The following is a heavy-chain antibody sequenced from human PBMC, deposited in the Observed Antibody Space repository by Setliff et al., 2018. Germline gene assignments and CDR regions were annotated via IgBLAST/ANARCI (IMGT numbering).Heavy chain of an antibody. CDR2: VSGSGDRI. D-gene: IGHD1-26*01. CDR3: AKVLSLVGASDH. CDR1: GFSFSSYA. Sequence: GGSLRLSCVGSGFSFSSYAMTWVRQAPGKGLEWVSSVSGSGDRIYYADSVKGRFTISRDNSKNTLSLQMHSLRVEDTAFYYCAKVLSLVGASDHWGQGTLVTVSS. J-gene: IGHJ4*02. V-gene: IGHV3-23*01.